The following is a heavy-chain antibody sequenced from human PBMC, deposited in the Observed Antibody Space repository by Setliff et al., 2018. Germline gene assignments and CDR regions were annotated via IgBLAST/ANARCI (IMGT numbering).Heavy chain of an antibody. CDR1: GGSITSGRYY. Sequence: SETLSLTCTVSGGSITSGRYYWGWIRQPPGQGLEWIASIHYSENNYYNPSLKTRVTISVDTSKNQFSLKLSFVTAADTAVYYCARHTSSGSYYGGSIFYFDDWGPGILVTVSS. V-gene: IGHV4-39*01. CDR2: IHYSENN. CDR3: ARHTSSGSYYGGSIFYFDD. D-gene: IGHD1-26*01. J-gene: IGHJ4*02.